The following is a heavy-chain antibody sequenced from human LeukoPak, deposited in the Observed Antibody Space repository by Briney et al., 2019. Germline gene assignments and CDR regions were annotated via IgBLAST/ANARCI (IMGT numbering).Heavy chain of an antibody. D-gene: IGHD3-22*01. J-gene: IGHJ4*02. V-gene: IGHV3-23*01. CDR2: NTSSGDGT. Sequence: AGSLRLSCAASGFTFSIYAMSWVRQAPGKGLLWVSSNTSSGDGTFYADSGKGRFPSSRDNSEKMLYLQMNSLRVEDTAVYFCAKDRPNYYGSNGHYYRRDGDYWGQGTLVTVSS. CDR1: GFTFSIYA. CDR3: AKDRPNYYGSNGHYYRRDGDY.